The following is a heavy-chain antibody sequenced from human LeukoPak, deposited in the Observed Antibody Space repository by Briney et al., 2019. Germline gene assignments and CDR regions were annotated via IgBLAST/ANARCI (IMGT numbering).Heavy chain of an antibody. CDR1: GFTFSSYW. Sequence: GGSLRLSCAASGFTFSSYWMSWVRQAPGKGLEWVANIKQDGSEKYYVDSVKGRFTISRDNSKNTLYLQLNSLRAEDTAVYYCARSPGGIAAAAHYYYYGMDVWGQGTTVTVSS. J-gene: IGHJ6*02. D-gene: IGHD6-13*01. CDR3: ARSPGGIAAAAHYYYYGMDV. CDR2: IKQDGSEK. V-gene: IGHV3-7*03.